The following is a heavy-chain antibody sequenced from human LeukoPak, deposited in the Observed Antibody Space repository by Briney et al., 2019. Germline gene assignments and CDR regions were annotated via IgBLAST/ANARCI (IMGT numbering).Heavy chain of an antibody. J-gene: IGHJ4*02. CDR1: GGTFSSYA. CDR2: IIPIFGTA. V-gene: IGHV1-69*01. Sequence: ASVKVSCKASGGTFSSYAISWVRQAPGQGLEWIGGIIPIFGTANYAQNFQGRVTITADESTSTAYMELSSLRSEDTAVYYCARGEVVTYFDYWGQGTLVTVSS. D-gene: IGHD4-23*01. CDR3: ARGEVVTYFDY.